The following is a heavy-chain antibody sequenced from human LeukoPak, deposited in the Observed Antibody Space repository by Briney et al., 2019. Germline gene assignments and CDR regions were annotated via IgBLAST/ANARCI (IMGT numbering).Heavy chain of an antibody. V-gene: IGHV1-8*01. CDR1: GYTFTGYD. D-gene: IGHD3-22*01. CDR2: MNPNSGNT. Sequence: ASVKVSCKASGYTFTGYDINWVRQATGQGLEWMGWMNPNSGNTGYSQKFQGRVTMTRNTSISTAYMELSSLRSEDTAVYYCAILKGSSGYHFDYWRQGTLVTVSS. CDR3: AILKGSSGYHFDY. J-gene: IGHJ4*02.